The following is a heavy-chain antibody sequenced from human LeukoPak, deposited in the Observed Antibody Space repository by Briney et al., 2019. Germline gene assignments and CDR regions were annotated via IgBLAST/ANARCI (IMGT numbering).Heavy chain of an antibody. J-gene: IGHJ6*02. CDR3: ARDLGIVVVPAAYYYYYGTDV. D-gene: IGHD2-2*01. CDR2: ISSSGSTI. Sequence: GGSLRLSCAASGFTFSDYYMSWIRQAPGKGLEWVSYISSSGSTIYYADSVRGRFTISRDNAKNSLYLQMNSLRAEDTAVYYCARDLGIVVVPAAYYYYYGTDVWGQGTTVTVSS. V-gene: IGHV3-11*01. CDR1: GFTFSDYY.